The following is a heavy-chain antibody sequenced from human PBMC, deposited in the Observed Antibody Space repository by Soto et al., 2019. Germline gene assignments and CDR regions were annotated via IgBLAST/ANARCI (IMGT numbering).Heavy chain of an antibody. CDR1: GFTFSTYA. CDR3: ARDNPRYFDWLPNGLAFAI. CDR2: ISYDGSNK. J-gene: IGHJ3*02. D-gene: IGHD3-9*01. Sequence: QVQVVESGGGVVQPGRSLRLSCAASGFTFSTYAMHWVRQAPGKGLEWVAVISYDGSNKYYADSVKGRFTISRDNSKNTQYLQMNSLRAEDTAVYYCARDNPRYFDWLPNGLAFAIWGQGTMVTVSS. V-gene: IGHV3-30-3*01.